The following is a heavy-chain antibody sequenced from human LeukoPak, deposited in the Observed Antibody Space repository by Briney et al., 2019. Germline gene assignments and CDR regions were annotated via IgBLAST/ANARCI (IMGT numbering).Heavy chain of an antibody. CDR2: IRSKAYGGTT. CDR3: TRAGYCSGGSCSNWFDP. J-gene: IGHJ5*02. V-gene: IGHV3-49*04. Sequence: GGSLRLSCAASGFTFGDYAMSWVRQAPGKGLEWVGFIRSKAYGGTTEYAASVKGRFTISRDDSKSIAYLQMNSLKTEDTAVYYCTRAGYCSGGSCSNWFDPWGQGTLVTVSS. D-gene: IGHD2-15*01. CDR1: GFTFGDYA.